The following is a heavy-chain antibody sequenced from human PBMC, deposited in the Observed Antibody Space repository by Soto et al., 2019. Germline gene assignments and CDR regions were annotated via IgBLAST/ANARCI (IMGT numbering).Heavy chain of an antibody. CDR1: GFTFSSYA. CDR3: AKIMLDGTTSYYGMDV. V-gene: IGHV3-23*01. J-gene: IGHJ6*02. D-gene: IGHD1-7*01. Sequence: PGGSLRLSCAASGFTFSSYAMSWVRQAPGKGLEWVSAISGSGGSTYYADSVKGRFTISRDNSKNTLYLQMNSLRAEDTAVYYCAKIMLDGTTSYYGMDVWGQGTTVTVSS. CDR2: ISGSGGST.